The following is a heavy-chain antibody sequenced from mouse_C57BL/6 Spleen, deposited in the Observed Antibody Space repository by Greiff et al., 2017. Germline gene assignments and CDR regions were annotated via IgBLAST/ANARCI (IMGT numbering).Heavy chain of an antibody. CDR3: ARGGGSRFDY. D-gene: IGHD1-1*01. CDR1: GYTFTSYW. CDR2: IDPSDSYT. V-gene: IGHV1-50*01. J-gene: IGHJ2*01. Sequence: QVQLKQSGAELVKPGASVKLSCKASGYTFTSYWMQWVKQRPGQGLEWIGAIDPSDSYTNYNQKFKGKATLTVDTSSSTAYMQLSSLTSEDSAVYYCARGGGSRFDYWGQGTTLTVSS.